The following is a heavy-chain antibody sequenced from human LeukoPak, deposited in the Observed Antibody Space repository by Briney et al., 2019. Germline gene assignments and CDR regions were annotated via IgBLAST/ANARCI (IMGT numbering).Heavy chain of an antibody. Sequence: SETLSLTCTVSGGSISTYYWSWIRQPPGKGLEWIGYIYYSGCTNYNPSLKTRVTISVDTSKNQFSLKLSSVTAADTAVYYCARDGSYGAFDIWGQGTMVTVSS. CDR1: GGSISTYY. J-gene: IGHJ3*02. D-gene: IGHD1-26*01. V-gene: IGHV4-59*01. CDR2: IYYSGCT. CDR3: ARDGSYGAFDI.